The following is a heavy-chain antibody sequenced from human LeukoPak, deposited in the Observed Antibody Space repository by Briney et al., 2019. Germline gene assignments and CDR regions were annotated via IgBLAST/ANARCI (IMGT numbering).Heavy chain of an antibody. D-gene: IGHD2-21*01. Sequence: GGSLRLSCAASGFTFRNYGMHWVRQAPGKGLEWVAIIWYGGGDKYYVDSVKGRFTISRDDSKNTLYLQMNSLRVEDTAVYYCAKDGPAYEKRAIGYYFGSWGQGTLVTVSS. V-gene: IGHV3-30*02. CDR2: IWYGGGDK. CDR1: GFTFRNYG. CDR3: AKDGPAYEKRAIGYYFGS. J-gene: IGHJ4*02.